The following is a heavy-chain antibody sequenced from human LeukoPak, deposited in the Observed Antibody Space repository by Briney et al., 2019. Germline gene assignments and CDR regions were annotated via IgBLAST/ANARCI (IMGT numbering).Heavy chain of an antibody. D-gene: IGHD5-18*01. J-gene: IGHJ6*02. V-gene: IGHV1-18*01. CDR1: GYTFTSYG. CDR2: ISAYNGNT. Sequence: GASVKVSCKASGYTFTSYGISWVRQAPGQGLEWMGWISAYNGNTNYAQKLQGRVTMTTDTSTSTAYMELRSLRSDDTAVYYCARGGVGYSYGTGPQLYYYYGMDVWGQGTTVTVSS. CDR3: ARGGVGYSYGTGPQLYYYYGMDV.